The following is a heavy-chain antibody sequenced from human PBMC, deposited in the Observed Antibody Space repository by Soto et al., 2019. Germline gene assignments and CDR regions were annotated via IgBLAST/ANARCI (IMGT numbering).Heavy chain of an antibody. D-gene: IGHD3-10*01. Sequence: PSETLSLTGTVSGGSIISYYWSWIRQPAGKGLEWIGRIYTNGDTNYNPSLKSRVTMSVDTSKNQFSLNLSSVTAADTAVYYCARDYYGSGSRFDYWGQGTQVTVSS. CDR2: IYTNGDT. CDR3: ARDYYGSGSRFDY. V-gene: IGHV4-4*07. CDR1: GGSIISYY. J-gene: IGHJ4*02.